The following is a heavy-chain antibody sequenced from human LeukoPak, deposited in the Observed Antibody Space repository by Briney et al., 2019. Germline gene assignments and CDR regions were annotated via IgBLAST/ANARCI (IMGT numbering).Heavy chain of an antibody. D-gene: IGHD4-17*01. CDR3: ARTHWTTVTYDY. V-gene: IGHV1-18*01. Sequence: ASVKVSCKASGYTFTSYGISWGRQDPGQGLEWMGWISAYNGNTNYAQKLQGRVTMTTDTSTSTAYMELRSLRSDDTAVYYCARTHWTTVTYDYWGQGTLVTVSS. CDR2: ISAYNGNT. CDR1: GYTFTSYG. J-gene: IGHJ4*02.